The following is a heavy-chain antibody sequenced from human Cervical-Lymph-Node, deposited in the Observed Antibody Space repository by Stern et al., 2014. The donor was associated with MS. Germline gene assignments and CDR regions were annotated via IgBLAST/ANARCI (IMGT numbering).Heavy chain of an antibody. CDR2: VSSGGDTT. CDR1: GFPFSTYS. CDR3: ARTWLENTFDR. V-gene: IGHV3-48*02. D-gene: IGHD5-12*01. Sequence: EVQLVESGGGLVQPGGSLRLSCDTSGFPFSTYSMSWVRKAPGKGLEWVSFVSSGGDTTHYADSVEGRFTISRDKAGRSAYLQMNSLRDEDTGIYYCARTWLENTFDRWGQGTLVTVSS. J-gene: IGHJ4*02.